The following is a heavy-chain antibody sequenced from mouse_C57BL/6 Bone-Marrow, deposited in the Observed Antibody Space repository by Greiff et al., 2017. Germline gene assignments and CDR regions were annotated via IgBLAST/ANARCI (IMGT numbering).Heavy chain of an antibody. J-gene: IGHJ2*01. D-gene: IGHD1-1*01. CDR3: AREEITTGVAGDY. Sequence: VQLQQSGAELVKPGASVKISCKASGYAFSSYWMNWVKQRPGKGLEWIGQIYPGDGDTNYNGKFKGKATLTADKSSSTAYMQLSSLTSEDSAVYFCAREEITTGVAGDYWGQGTTLTVSS. CDR2: IYPGDGDT. CDR1: GYAFSSYW. V-gene: IGHV1-80*01.